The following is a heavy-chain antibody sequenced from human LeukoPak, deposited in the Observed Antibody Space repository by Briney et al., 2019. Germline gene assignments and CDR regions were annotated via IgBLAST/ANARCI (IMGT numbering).Heavy chain of an antibody. J-gene: IGHJ4*02. CDR2: INHSGST. CDR1: GGSISGYY. V-gene: IGHV4-34*01. Sequence: PSETLSLTCTVSGGSISGYYWSWIRQPPGKGLEWIGEINHSGSTNYNPSLKSRVTISVDTSKNQFSLKLSSVTAADTAVYYCARSTPNYCSSTSCARDYWGQGTLVTVSS. CDR3: ARSTPNYCSSTSCARDY. D-gene: IGHD2-2*01.